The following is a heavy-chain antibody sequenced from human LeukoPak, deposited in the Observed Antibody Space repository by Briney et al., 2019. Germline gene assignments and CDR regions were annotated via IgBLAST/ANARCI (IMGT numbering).Heavy chain of an antibody. CDR3: ARERGYDFWSGYYSNFDY. V-gene: IGHV4-34*01. CDR1: GGSLSGYY. Sequence: SETLSLTCAVYGGSLSGYYWSWIRQPPGKGLEWIGEINHSGSTNYNPSLKSRVTISVDTSKNQFSLKLSSVTAADTAVYYCARERGYDFWSGYYSNFDYWGQGTLVTVSS. J-gene: IGHJ4*02. D-gene: IGHD3-3*01. CDR2: INHSGST.